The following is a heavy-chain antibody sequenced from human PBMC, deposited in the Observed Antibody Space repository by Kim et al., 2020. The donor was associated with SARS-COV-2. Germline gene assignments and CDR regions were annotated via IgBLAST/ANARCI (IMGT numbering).Heavy chain of an antibody. CDR3: ARLAGADILTGYFRNTNDY. CDR2: INHSGST. Sequence: SETLSLTCAVYGGSFSGYYWSWIRQPPGKGLEWIGEINHSGSTNYNPSLKSRVTISVDTSKNQFSLKLSSVTAADTAVYYCARLAGADILTGYFRNTNDYWGQGTLVTVSS. CDR1: GGSFSGYY. D-gene: IGHD3-9*01. J-gene: IGHJ4*02. V-gene: IGHV4-34*01.